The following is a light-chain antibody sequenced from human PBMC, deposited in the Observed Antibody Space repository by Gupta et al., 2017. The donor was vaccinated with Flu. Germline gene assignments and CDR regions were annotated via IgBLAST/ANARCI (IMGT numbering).Light chain of an antibody. J-gene: IGKJ2*01. CDR2: GAS. CDR3: QQLNDWHQKYT. Sequence: EIVMTQSPATLSVSPGERATLSCRASQSVSSNLDWYQQKPGQAPGLLIYGASTRALGSRARFSGSGGGTEFNLTISSRQSEDFAVYSCQQLNDWHQKYTFGPGTKVEIK. V-gene: IGKV3D-15*01. CDR1: QSVSSN.